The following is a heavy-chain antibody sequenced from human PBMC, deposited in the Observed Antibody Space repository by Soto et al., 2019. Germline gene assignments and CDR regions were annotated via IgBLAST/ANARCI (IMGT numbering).Heavy chain of an antibody. Sequence: QLQLQESGAGLVKPSQTLSLTCAVSGGSISSGGYSWSWIRQPPGKGLEWIGYSYHSGSTYYNPYLKSRVTNSVNRSKNQFSLKLSSVTAADTALYYCARLGYYDSSGYFPPSFAEWGKGTLVTVSS. CDR3: ARLGYYDSSGYFPPSFAE. CDR2: SYHSGST. J-gene: IGHJ4*02. CDR1: GGSISSGGYS. V-gene: IGHV4-30-2*01. D-gene: IGHD3-22*01.